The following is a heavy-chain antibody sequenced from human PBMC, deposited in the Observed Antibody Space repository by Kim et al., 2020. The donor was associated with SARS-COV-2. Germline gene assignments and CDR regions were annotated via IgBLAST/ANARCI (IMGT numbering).Heavy chain of an antibody. Sequence: GGSLRLSCAASGFTFSSYGMHWVRQAPGKGLEWVAVISYDGSNKYYADSVKGRFTISRDNSKNTLYLQMNSLRAEDTAVYYCAKDYYYDSSGTFDYWGQGTLVTVSS. V-gene: IGHV3-30*18. CDR3: AKDYYYDSSGTFDY. CDR2: ISYDGSNK. J-gene: IGHJ4*02. D-gene: IGHD3-22*01. CDR1: GFTFSSYG.